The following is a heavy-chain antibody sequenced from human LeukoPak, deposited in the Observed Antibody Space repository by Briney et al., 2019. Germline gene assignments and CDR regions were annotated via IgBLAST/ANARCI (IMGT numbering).Heavy chain of an antibody. D-gene: IGHD3-16*02. Sequence: SETLSLTCTVSGGSISSYYWSWIRQPPGKGLEWIGYIYYSGSTNYNPSLKSRVTISVDTSKNQFSLKLSSVTAADTAVYYCARLADYDYVWGSYRSDYWGQGTLVTVSS. V-gene: IGHV4-59*08. J-gene: IGHJ4*02. CDR3: ARLADYDYVWGSYRSDY. CDR1: GGSISSYY. CDR2: IYYSGST.